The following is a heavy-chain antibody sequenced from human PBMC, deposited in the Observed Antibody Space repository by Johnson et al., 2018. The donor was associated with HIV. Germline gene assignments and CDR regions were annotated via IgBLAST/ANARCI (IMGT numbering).Heavy chain of an antibody. CDR3: VRRWYDRSALDI. CDR2: ITYDGSSK. D-gene: IGHD3-22*01. CDR1: GLTFSSFG. V-gene: IGHV3-30*03. J-gene: IGHJ3*02. Sequence: QVQLVESGGGVVQPGTSLRLSCAASGLTFSSFGMRWVRQAPGKGLEWVAVITYDGSSKYYADSVRGRFTISRDNSKNTLFLQMNSLRAEDTAVYYCVRRWYDRSALDIRGRGTLVSESS.